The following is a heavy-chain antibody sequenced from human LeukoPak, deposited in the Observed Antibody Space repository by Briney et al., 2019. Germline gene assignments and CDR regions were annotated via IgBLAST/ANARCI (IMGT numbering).Heavy chain of an antibody. CDR1: GFTFSSYS. Sequence: PGGSLRLSCAASGFTFSSYSMNWVRQAPGKGLEWVSSISSSSSYIYYADSVRGRFTISRDNAKNSPYLQMNSLRAEDTAVYYCARDADDILTGYYPYFDYWGQGTLVTVSS. D-gene: IGHD3-9*01. CDR2: ISSSSSYI. J-gene: IGHJ4*02. V-gene: IGHV3-21*01. CDR3: ARDADDILTGYYPYFDY.